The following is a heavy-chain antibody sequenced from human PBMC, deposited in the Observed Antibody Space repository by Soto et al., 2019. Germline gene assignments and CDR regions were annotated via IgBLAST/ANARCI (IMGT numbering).Heavy chain of an antibody. Sequence: QVQLVESGGGLVKPGGSLRLSCAASGFPFSDFYMTWLRQAPGKGLEWVAYISSSGSTIFYADSVTGRFTISMDNANNSLFLEMSSLRAEDTAVYYCAREYITIVVGPPGYWGQGTLVIVSS. CDR1: GFPFSDFY. CDR3: AREYITIVVGPPGY. D-gene: IGHD2-15*01. V-gene: IGHV3-11*01. CDR2: ISSSGSTI. J-gene: IGHJ1*01.